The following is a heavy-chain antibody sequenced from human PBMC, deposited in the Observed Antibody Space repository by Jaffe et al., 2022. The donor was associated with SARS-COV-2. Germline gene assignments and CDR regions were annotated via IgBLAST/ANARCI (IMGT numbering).Heavy chain of an antibody. CDR1: GGSVSSGSYY. CDR3: ARVGDSSSWYSFQH. D-gene: IGHD6-13*01. Sequence: QVQLQESGPGLVKPSETLSLTCSVSGGSVSSGSYYWTWIRQPPGKGLEWIGYIYYTGSTDYNPSLKSRVTISADTSKNQFSLKLSSVTAADTAVYYCARVGDSSSWYSFQHWGQGTLATVSS. J-gene: IGHJ1*01. V-gene: IGHV4-61*01. CDR2: IYYTGST.